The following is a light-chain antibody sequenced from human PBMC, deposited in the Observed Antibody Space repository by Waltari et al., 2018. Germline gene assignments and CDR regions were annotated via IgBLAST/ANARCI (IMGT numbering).Light chain of an antibody. CDR1: SSDVGFYNY. CDR3: NSYTGSSSWV. V-gene: IGLV2-14*01. Sequence: QSALTQPASVSGSPGQSITISCYGTSSDVGFYNYVPWYQQHPGKAPKLMISDVSQLPSGVSERFSGSKSGNTASLTISGLQAEDEADYYCNSYTGSSSWVFGGGTKVTV. CDR2: DVS. J-gene: IGLJ3*02.